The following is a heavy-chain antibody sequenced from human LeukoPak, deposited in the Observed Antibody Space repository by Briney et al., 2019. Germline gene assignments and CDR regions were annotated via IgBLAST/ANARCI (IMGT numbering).Heavy chain of an antibody. Sequence: SQTLSLTCAVSGGSISSGGYSWSWIRQPPGQGLEWIGYIYHSGSTYYNPSLKSRVTISVDRSKNQFSLKLSSVTAADTAVYYCAREYTVTNAFDIWGQGTMVTVSS. V-gene: IGHV4-30-2*01. CDR1: GGSISSGGYS. CDR2: IYHSGST. CDR3: AREYTVTNAFDI. J-gene: IGHJ3*02. D-gene: IGHD4-17*01.